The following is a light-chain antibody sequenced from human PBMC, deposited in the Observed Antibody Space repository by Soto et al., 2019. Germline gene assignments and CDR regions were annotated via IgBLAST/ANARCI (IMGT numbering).Light chain of an antibody. J-gene: IGLJ1*01. CDR2: DVS. Sequence: QSVLTQPASVSGAPGQSIAISCTGTSSDVGGYNYVSWYQHHPGKAPKLMVYDVSNRPSGVSNRFSGSKSGNTASLTISGLQAKDEADYYWSSYTSSSTYVFGTGTKVTVL. V-gene: IGLV2-14*03. CDR3: SSYTSSSTYV. CDR1: SSDVGGYNY.